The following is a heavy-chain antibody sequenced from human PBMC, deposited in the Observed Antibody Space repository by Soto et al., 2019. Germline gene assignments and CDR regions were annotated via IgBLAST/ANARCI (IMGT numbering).Heavy chain of an antibody. Sequence: QVQLQESGPGLVKPSQTLSLTCTVSGGSISSGDYYWNWIRQPPGKGLEWIGYMSYRGSTYHNPSLESRVTISLDTSKNQFALRLSSVTAADTAVYYCARHDSSDYSFDIWGQGTTVTVSS. CDR1: GGSISSGDYY. CDR3: ARHDSSDYSFDI. CDR2: MSYRGST. V-gene: IGHV4-30-4*01. D-gene: IGHD3-22*01. J-gene: IGHJ3*02.